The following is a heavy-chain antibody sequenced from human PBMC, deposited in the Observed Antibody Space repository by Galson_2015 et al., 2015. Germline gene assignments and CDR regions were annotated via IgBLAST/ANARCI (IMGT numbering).Heavy chain of an antibody. D-gene: IGHD6-6*01. CDR3: ATLLSPEYSSSSAWFDP. Sequence: SLRLSCAASGFTFSSYWMHWVRQAPGKGLVWVSRINSDGSSTSYADSVKGRFTISRDNAKNTLYLQMNSLRAEDTAVYYCATLLSPEYSSSSAWFDPWSQGTLVTVSS. CDR1: GFTFSSYW. V-gene: IGHV3-74*01. J-gene: IGHJ5*02. CDR2: INSDGSST.